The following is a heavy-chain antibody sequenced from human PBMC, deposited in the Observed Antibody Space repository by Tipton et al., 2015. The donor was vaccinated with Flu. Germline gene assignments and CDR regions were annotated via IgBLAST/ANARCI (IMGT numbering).Heavy chain of an antibody. CDR2: IYYTGST. CDR1: GGSISQYY. V-gene: IGHV4-59*08. J-gene: IGHJ4*02. CDR3: ARHRRSTLAH. Sequence: TLSLTCSVPGGSISQYYWSWIRQPPGKGLEWIGYIYYTGSTHYNPSLKSRVIISVDTSQNVLSLQLSSVIAADTAVYYCARHRRSTLAHWGQGVLVTVSS.